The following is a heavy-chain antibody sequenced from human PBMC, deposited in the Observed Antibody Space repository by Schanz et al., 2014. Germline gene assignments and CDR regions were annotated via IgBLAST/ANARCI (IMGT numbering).Heavy chain of an antibody. D-gene: IGHD5-12*01. CDR3: ARDFSAYVGNYFDY. Sequence: QVQLVQSGAEVKKPGSSVKVSCKASRSTFSSYTISWVHQAPGQGLEWMGWINVGNGNMKYSQKFQGRVTITRDTSASTTYMELTSLRSEDTAVYFCARDFSAYVGNYFDYWGQGTLVNVSS. V-gene: IGHV1-3*01. CDR2: INVGNGNM. CDR1: RSTFSSYT. J-gene: IGHJ4*02.